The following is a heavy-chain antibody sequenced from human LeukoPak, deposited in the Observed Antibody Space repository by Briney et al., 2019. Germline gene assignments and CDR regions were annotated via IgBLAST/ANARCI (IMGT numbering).Heavy chain of an antibody. CDR1: GYTFTSYD. Sequence: ASVKVSCKASGYTFTSYDINWVRQATGQGLEWMGWMNPNSGNTGYAQKFQGRVTMTRNTSISTAYMELSSLRSEDTAVYYCATTYCSSTSCRLFDPWGQGTLVTVSS. V-gene: IGHV1-8*01. J-gene: IGHJ5*02. CDR3: ATTYCSSTSCRLFDP. D-gene: IGHD2-2*01. CDR2: MNPNSGNT.